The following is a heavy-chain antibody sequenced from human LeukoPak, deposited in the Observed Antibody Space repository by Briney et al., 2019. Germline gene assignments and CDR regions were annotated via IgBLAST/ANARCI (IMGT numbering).Heavy chain of an antibody. J-gene: IGHJ4*02. CDR2: IYTSGST. CDR3: ARERVAATNGFDY. D-gene: IGHD2-15*01. CDR1: GGSISSGSYY. Sequence: PSQTLSLTCTVSGGSISSGSYYWSWIRQPAGKGLEWIGRIYTSGSTNYNPSLKSRVTISVDTSKNQFSLKLRSVTAADTAVYYCARERVAATNGFDYWGQGTLVTVSS. V-gene: IGHV4-61*02.